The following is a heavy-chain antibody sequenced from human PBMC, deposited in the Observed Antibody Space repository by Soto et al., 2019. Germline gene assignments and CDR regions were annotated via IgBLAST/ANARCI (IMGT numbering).Heavy chain of an antibody. V-gene: IGHV3-48*02. Sequence: EVQLVESGGGLVQPGGALRLSCAASGFTFIDFHMHWVRQAPGKGLEWVAGILMSGSAMSYADSVKGRFTISRDNGKNSLYLQRNSLRDEDTANYYCARWPTHCGLDVWGQGTTVTVSS. CDR1: GFTFIDFH. CDR2: ILMSGSAM. CDR3: ARWPTHCGLDV. J-gene: IGHJ6*02.